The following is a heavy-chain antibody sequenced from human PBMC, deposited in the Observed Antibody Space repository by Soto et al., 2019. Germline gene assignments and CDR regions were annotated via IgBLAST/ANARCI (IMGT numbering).Heavy chain of an antibody. CDR3: ARAQSVPAAYTWFDT. CDR1: GFTVSSNY. D-gene: IGHD2-2*01. V-gene: IGHV3-66*01. CDR2: IYSGGST. J-gene: IGHJ5*02. Sequence: GSLRLSCAASGFTVSSNYMSWVRQAPGKGLEWVSVIYSGGSTYYADSVKGRFTISRDNSKNTLYLQMNSLRAEDTAVYYCARAQSVPAAYTWFDTLGQGTLVTVSS.